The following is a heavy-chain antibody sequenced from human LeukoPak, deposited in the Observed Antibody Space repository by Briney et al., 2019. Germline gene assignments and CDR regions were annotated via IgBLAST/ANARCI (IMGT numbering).Heavy chain of an antibody. CDR2: ISAYNGNT. CDR1: GYTFTSYG. CDR3: ARDRRFLVGARSFDY. V-gene: IGHV1-18*01. Sequence: GASVKVSCKASGYTFTSYGISWVRQAPGQGLEWMGWISAYNGNTNYAQKLQGRVTMTTDTFTSTAYVELRSLRSDDTAVYYCARDRRFLVGARSFDYWGQGTLVTVSS. J-gene: IGHJ4*02. D-gene: IGHD1-26*01.